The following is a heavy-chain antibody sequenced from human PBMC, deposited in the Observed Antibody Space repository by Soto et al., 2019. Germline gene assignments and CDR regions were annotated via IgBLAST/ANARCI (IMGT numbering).Heavy chain of an antibody. CDR3: ARDPLGGSYAPSDAFDI. CDR2: IWYDGSNK. CDR1: GFTFSSYG. D-gene: IGHD1-26*01. V-gene: IGHV3-33*01. Sequence: GGSLRLSCAASGFTFSSYGMHWVRQAPGKGLEWVAVIWYDGSNKYYADSVKGRFTISRDNSKNTLYLQMNSLRAEDTAVYYCARDPLGGSYAPSDAFDIWGQGTMVTVSS. J-gene: IGHJ3*02.